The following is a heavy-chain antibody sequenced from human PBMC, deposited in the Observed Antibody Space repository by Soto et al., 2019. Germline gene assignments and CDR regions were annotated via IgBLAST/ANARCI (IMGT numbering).Heavy chain of an antibody. Sequence: QVQLVESGGGVVQPGRSLRLSCAASGFTFSSYGMHWVRQAPGKGLEWVAVISYDGSNKYYADSVKGRFTISRDNSKNTLYLQMNSLRAEDTAVYYCAKASEWLSLYYYGMDVWGQGTTVTVSS. J-gene: IGHJ6*02. V-gene: IGHV3-30*18. CDR3: AKASEWLSLYYYGMDV. D-gene: IGHD3-3*01. CDR2: ISYDGSNK. CDR1: GFTFSSYG.